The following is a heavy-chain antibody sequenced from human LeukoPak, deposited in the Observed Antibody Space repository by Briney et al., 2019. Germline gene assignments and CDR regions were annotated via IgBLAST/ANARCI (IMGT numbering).Heavy chain of an antibody. J-gene: IGHJ5*02. Sequence: GASVKVSCKASGYTFTSYAMHWVRQAPGQRLEWMGWINAGNGNTKYSQKFQGRVTITRDTSASTAYMELSSLRSEDTAVYYCARGGSYYGSGSYYNAPTTWGQGTLVTVPS. CDR3: ARGGSYYGSGSYYNAPTT. D-gene: IGHD3-10*01. CDR1: GYTFTSYA. V-gene: IGHV1-3*01. CDR2: INAGNGNT.